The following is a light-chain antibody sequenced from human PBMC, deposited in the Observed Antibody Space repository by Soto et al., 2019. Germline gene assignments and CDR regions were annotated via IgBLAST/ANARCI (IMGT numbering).Light chain of an antibody. CDR2: DVD. CDR1: SSDVGDYSY. V-gene: IGLV2-11*01. J-gene: IGLJ1*01. Sequence: QSALTQPRSVSGSPGQSVTISCTGTSSDVGDYSYVSWYQQHPGKAPRLLIYDVDKWPSGVPHRFSGSKSDNTASLTISGLQADDEADYYCCSYAARGTFVFGIGTKLTVL. CDR3: CSYAARGTFV.